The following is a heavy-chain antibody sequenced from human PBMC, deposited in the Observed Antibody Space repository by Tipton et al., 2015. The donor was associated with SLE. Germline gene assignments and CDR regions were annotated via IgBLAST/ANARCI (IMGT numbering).Heavy chain of an antibody. CDR3: ARDRSSVSD. CDR1: GHFISSGYY. D-gene: IGHD5/OR15-5a*01. J-gene: IGHJ4*02. Sequence: TLSLTCAVSGHFISSGYYWGWIRQPPGKGLEWIGIAYHGGSTYYNPSLESRVTISIDTSKNQFSLKLTSVTAADTAVYFCARDRSSVSDWGQGTQVIVSP. CDR2: AYHGGST. V-gene: IGHV4-38-2*02.